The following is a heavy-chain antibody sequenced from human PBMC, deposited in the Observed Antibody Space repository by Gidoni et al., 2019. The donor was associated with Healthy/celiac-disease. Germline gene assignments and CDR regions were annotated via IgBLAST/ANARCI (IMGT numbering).Heavy chain of an antibody. J-gene: IGHJ4*02. V-gene: IGHV3-30*18. CDR2: ISYDGSNK. Sequence: QVQLVVSGGGVVQPGRSLSLSCAASGFTFSRYGMHWVRQAPGKGREWVAVISYDGSNKYYADSVKGRFTISRDNSKNTLYLQMNSLRAEDTAVYYCAKDLWPYCGGDCYSAFDYWGQGTLVTVSS. CDR3: AKDLWPYCGGDCYSAFDY. CDR1: GFTFSRYG. D-gene: IGHD2-21*02.